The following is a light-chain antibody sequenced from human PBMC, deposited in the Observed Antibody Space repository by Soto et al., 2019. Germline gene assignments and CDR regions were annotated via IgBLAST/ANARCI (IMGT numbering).Light chain of an antibody. CDR2: DVS. CDR1: SSDVGGYNY. V-gene: IGLV2-14*01. J-gene: IGLJ3*02. CDR3: SSYTSSSVWV. Sequence: QSALTQPASVSGSPGQSITISCTGTSSDVGGYNYVFWYQQHPGKAPKLMIYDVSNRPSGVSNRFSGSKSGNTASLTISGLQAEDEADYYCSSYTSSSVWVFGGGTQLTVL.